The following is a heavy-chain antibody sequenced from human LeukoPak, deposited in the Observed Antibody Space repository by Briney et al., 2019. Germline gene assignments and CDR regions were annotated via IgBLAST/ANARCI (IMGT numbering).Heavy chain of an antibody. CDR2: INPNSGGT. D-gene: IGHD3-10*01. Sequence: GASVKVSCKASGYTFTGYYMHWVRQAPGQGLEWMGWINPNSGGTNYAQKFQGRVTTTRDTSISTAYMELSRLRSDDTAVYYCASSGSGDYYYYYMDVWGKGTTVTVSS. CDR1: GYTFTGYY. J-gene: IGHJ6*03. CDR3: ASSGSGDYYYYYMDV. V-gene: IGHV1-2*02.